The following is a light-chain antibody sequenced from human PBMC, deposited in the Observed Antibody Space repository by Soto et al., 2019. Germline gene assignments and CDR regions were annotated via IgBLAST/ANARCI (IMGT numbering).Light chain of an antibody. CDR1: QNINTY. CDR2: GAS. J-gene: IGKJ1*01. V-gene: IGKV1-39*01. CDR3: QQSSVTPRS. Sequence: DIRLTQFPSSLSASVCDRVASSFRASQNINTYLMWYQQKPGKAPNLLIYGASGLQNGVPSRFTGSGSGTEFTLTITGLQPEDFGTYYCQQSSVTPRSFGQGTKVDIK.